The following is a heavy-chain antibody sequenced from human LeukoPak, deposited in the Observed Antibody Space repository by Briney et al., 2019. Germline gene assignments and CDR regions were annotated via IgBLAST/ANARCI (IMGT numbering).Heavy chain of an antibody. CDR1: GGAFSDFA. CDR3: ARASQTFGTKYNVFDV. Sequence: SVKVCTQTSGGAFSDFAIYWMRQAPGHGLEWMGRITPSFGSTNYAQKFEDRVTISLDGPTNTAYMEMSSLRSEDTAVYYCARASQTFGTKYNVFDVWGEGTMIIVSS. J-gene: IGHJ3*01. D-gene: IGHD3-16*01. V-gene: IGHV1-69*15. CDR2: ITPSFGST.